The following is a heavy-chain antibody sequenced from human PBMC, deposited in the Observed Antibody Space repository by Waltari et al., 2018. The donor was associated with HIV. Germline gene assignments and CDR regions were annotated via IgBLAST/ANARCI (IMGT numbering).Heavy chain of an antibody. V-gene: IGHV3-9*01. J-gene: IGHJ3*02. D-gene: IGHD3-10*01. CDR1: VLLEDYE. CDR3: VNADGNSGGGGGAFAI. Sequence: EVRMVQSGGGLVQPGRSLRLYCVGNVLLEDYEVRWVRHVPGKGQEWMSGSTRNGGSKSYADCVRGRFTISRDNAQDSLYLQMGSLRVEDTAIYYCVNADGNSGGGGGAFAIWGQGTLVTVSS. CDR2: STRNGGSK.